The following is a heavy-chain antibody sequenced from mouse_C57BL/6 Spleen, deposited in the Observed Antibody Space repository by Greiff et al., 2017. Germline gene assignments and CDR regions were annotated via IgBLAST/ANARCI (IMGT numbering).Heavy chain of an antibody. Sequence: EVKLMESGGGLVKPGGSLKLSCAASGFTFSSYTMSWVRQTPEKRLEWIATISGGGGNTYYPDSVKGRFTISRDNAKNTRYLQMSSLRSEDTALYYCARREAMDYWGQGTSVTVSS. CDR2: ISGGGGNT. CDR3: ARREAMDY. J-gene: IGHJ4*01. CDR1: GFTFSSYT. V-gene: IGHV5-9*01.